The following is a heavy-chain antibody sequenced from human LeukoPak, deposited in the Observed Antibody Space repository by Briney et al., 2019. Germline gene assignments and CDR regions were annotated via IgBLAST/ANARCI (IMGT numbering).Heavy chain of an antibody. CDR3: ARKYYYDSSGYGVDAFDI. J-gene: IGHJ3*02. CDR1: GDSISNYY. Sequence: SETLSLTCAVSGDSISNYYWSWIRQPPGKGLEWIGYIYTSGSTNYNPSLKSRVTISVDTSKNQFSLKLSSVTAADTAVYYCARKYYYDSSGYGVDAFDIWGQGTMVTVSS. CDR2: IYTSGST. V-gene: IGHV4-4*09. D-gene: IGHD3-22*01.